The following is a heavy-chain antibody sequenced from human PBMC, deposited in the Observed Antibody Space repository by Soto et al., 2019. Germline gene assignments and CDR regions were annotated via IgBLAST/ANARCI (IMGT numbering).Heavy chain of an antibody. D-gene: IGHD3-22*01. CDR1: PDSITNNY. CDR3: ARSISMIVGPPYFDS. CDR2: ISSRGST. J-gene: IGHJ4*02. V-gene: IGHV4-59*01. Sequence: PSETLSLTCTVSPDSITNNYYSWIRQPPGKGLEWIGYISSRGSTNYNPSLESRVSISIDTSKTQFSLTLSSVTEADSAVYYCARSISMIVGPPYFDSWGRGMLVTVSS.